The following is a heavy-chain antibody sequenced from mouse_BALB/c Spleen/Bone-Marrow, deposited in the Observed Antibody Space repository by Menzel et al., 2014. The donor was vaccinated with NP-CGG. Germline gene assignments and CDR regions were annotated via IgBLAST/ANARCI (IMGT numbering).Heavy chain of an antibody. V-gene: IGHV7-3*02. CDR2: IRNKANGYTT. Sequence: EVQLVESGGGLVQPGGSLRLSCAPSGFTFTDYYMNWVRQPPGKALEWLGFIRNKANGYTTEYSASVKGRFTISRDNSQNILCLQMNTLRAEDSATYYCARDKGRVFFDYWGQGTTLTVSS. CDR1: GFTFTDYY. J-gene: IGHJ2*01. CDR3: ARDKGRVFFDY.